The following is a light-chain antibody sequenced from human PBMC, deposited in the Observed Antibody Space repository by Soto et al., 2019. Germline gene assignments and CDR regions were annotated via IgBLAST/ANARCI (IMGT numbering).Light chain of an antibody. CDR2: DVY. J-gene: IGLJ2*01. V-gene: IGLV2-14*01. CDR1: SSDVGGYDY. CDR3: SSYTTTRSIG. Sequence: QSALTQPASVSGSPGQSITISCTGTSSDVGGYDYVSWFQQYPGKAPSLMLYDVYRRPSGVSYRFSGSKSGNTASRTISGLQLEEEGNYYCSSYTTTRSIGFGGGTKLT.